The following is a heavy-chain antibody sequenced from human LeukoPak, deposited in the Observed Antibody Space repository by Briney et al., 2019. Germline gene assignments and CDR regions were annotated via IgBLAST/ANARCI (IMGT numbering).Heavy chain of an antibody. D-gene: IGHD6-13*01. CDR1: GGTFSSYA. Sequence: ASVTVSCKASGGTFSSYAIGWVRQAPGQGLEWMGGIIPIFGTANYAQKFQGRVTITADESTSTAYMELSSLRSEDTAVCYCARGRIAAAGTAPIFDYWGQGTLVTVSS. V-gene: IGHV1-69*13. CDR3: ARGRIAAAGTAPIFDY. CDR2: IIPIFGTA. J-gene: IGHJ4*02.